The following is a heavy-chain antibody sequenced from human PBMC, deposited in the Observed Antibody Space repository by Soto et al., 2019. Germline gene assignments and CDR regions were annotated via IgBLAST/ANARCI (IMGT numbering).Heavy chain of an antibody. Sequence: ASVKVSCKASGYTFTSYDINWVRQATGQGLEWMGWMNPNSGNTGYAQKFQGRVTMTRNTSISTAYMELSSLRSEDTAVYYCARGRVGAVAANDAFDIWGQGTMVTVSS. CDR2: MNPNSGNT. V-gene: IGHV1-8*01. J-gene: IGHJ3*02. CDR3: ARGRVGAVAANDAFDI. D-gene: IGHD6-19*01. CDR1: GYTFTSYD.